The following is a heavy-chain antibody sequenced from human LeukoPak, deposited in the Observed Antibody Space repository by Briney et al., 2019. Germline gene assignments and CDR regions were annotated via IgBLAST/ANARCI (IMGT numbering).Heavy chain of an antibody. J-gene: IGHJ4*02. D-gene: IGHD2-2*01. CDR2: ISGSGGNT. CDR3: ARNLGVIVPAAAFDY. CDR1: GFTFSSYA. Sequence: GGSLRLSCAASGFTFSSYAMSWVRQAPGAGLEWVSAISGSGGNTYYADSVKGRFTISRDNSKNTLFLQMNSLRAEDTAVYYCARNLGVIVPAAAFDYWGQGTLVTVSS. V-gene: IGHV3-23*01.